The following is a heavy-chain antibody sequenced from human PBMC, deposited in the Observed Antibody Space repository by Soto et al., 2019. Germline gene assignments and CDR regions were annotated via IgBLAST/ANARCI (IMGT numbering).Heavy chain of an antibody. CDR2: IYYSGST. CDR3: ARDSPYYYGSASYD. CDR1: GGSISSGDYY. V-gene: IGHV4-30-4*01. Sequence: SETLSLTCTVSGGSISSGDYYWSWIRQPPGKGLEWIGYIYYSGSTYYNPSLKSRVTISVDTSKNQFSLKLSSVTAADTAVYYCARDSPYYYGSASYDWGQATLGTVSS. D-gene: IGHD3-10*01. J-gene: IGHJ4*02.